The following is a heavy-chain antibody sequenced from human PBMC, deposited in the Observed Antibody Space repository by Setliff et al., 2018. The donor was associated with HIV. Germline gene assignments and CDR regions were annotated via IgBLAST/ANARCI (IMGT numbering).Heavy chain of an antibody. CDR1: GYTFINYA. Sequence: PRPSVKVSCKASGYTFINYAMNWVRQAPGQGLEWMGWINTNSGSPTYAQAFTGRFVFSVDTSVTTAYLQISSLKAEDTAIYYCARALYGDYGGDVNWMDPWGQGTLVTVSS. CDR3: ARALYGDYGGDVNWMDP. V-gene: IGHV7-4-1*02. CDR2: INTNSGSP. J-gene: IGHJ5*02. D-gene: IGHD4-17*01.